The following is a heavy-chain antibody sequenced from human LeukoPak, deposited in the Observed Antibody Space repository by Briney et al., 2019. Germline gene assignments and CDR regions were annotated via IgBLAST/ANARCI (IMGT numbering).Heavy chain of an antibody. V-gene: IGHV1-46*01. CDR2: INPSGGST. CDR1: GYTFTSYY. Sequence: ASVKVSCKASGYTFTSYYMHWVRQAPGQGLEWMGIINPSGGSTSYAQKFQGRVTMTTDTSTSTAYMELRSLRSDDTAVYYCARDNVRYGMDVWGQGTTVTVSS. D-gene: IGHD2-8*01. CDR3: ARDNVRYGMDV. J-gene: IGHJ6*02.